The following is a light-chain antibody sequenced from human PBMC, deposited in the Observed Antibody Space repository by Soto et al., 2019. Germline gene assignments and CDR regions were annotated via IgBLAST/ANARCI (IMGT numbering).Light chain of an antibody. Sequence: DIQLTQSPSFLSASVGDRVTITCRASHDISSYLTWNQQKPGKAPTVLIYAASTLQGGVPSRFSGSGSGTEFTLTISSLQSEDFASYYCQQHKDYPLTFGRGTRLEIK. V-gene: IGKV1-9*01. CDR3: QQHKDYPLT. CDR2: AAS. CDR1: HDISSY. J-gene: IGKJ5*01.